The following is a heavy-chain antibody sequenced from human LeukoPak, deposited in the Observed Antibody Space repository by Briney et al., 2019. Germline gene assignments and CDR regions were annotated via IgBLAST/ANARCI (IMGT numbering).Heavy chain of an antibody. D-gene: IGHD6-13*01. V-gene: IGHV6-1*01. CDR3: ARIAAASGFFYGMDV. Sequence: SQTLSLTCAISGDSVSSNIVAWNWIRQSPSRGLEWLGRTYYRSKWYNDYTVSVKSRITINPDSSKNQFSLQLNSVTPEDTAVYYCARIAAASGFFYGMDVWGRGTTVTVS. CDR2: TYYRSKWYN. CDR1: GDSVSSNIVA. J-gene: IGHJ6*02.